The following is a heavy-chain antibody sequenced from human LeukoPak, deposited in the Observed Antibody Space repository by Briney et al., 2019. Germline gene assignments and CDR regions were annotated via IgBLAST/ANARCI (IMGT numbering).Heavy chain of an antibody. Sequence: GGSLRLSCAASGFTFSSYAMSWVRQAPGKGLEWVSAISGSGGSTYYADSVKGRFTISRDNFKNTLYLQMNSLRAEDTAVYYCAKGAYCGGDCYPDYFDYWGQGTLVTVSS. D-gene: IGHD2-21*02. CDR3: AKGAYCGGDCYPDYFDY. J-gene: IGHJ4*02. V-gene: IGHV3-23*01. CDR2: ISGSGGST. CDR1: GFTFSSYA.